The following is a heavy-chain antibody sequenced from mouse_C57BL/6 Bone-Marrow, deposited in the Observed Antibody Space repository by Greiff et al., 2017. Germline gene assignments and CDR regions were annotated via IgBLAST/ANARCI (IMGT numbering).Heavy chain of an antibody. CDR2: ISSGGSYT. CDR3: ARVDYDGDYYAMDY. CDR1: GFTFSSYG. Sequence: EVQLVEFGGDLGKPGGSLKLSCAASGFTFSSYGMSWVRQTPDKRLEWVATISSGGSYTYYPDSVKGRFTISRDNAKNTLYLQMSSLKSEDTAMYYCARVDYDGDYYAMDYWGQGTSVTVSS. V-gene: IGHV5-6*01. J-gene: IGHJ4*01. D-gene: IGHD2-4*01.